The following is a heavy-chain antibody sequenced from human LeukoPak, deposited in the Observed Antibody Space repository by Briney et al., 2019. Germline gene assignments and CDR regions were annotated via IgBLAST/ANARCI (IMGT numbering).Heavy chain of an antibody. CDR3: ARDTTERYYYYYMDV. D-gene: IGHD1-1*01. V-gene: IGHV1-2*02. CDR2: INPNSGGT. CDR1: GYTFTGYY. Sequence: ASVKVTCKASGYTFTGYYMHWVRQAPGQGLEWMGWINPNSGGTNYAQKFQGRVTMTRDTSISTAYMELSRLRSDDTAVYYCARDTTERYYYYYMDVWGKGTTVTVS. J-gene: IGHJ6*03.